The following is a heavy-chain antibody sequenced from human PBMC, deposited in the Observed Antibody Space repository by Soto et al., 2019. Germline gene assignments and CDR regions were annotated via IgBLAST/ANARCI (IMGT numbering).Heavy chain of an antibody. D-gene: IGHD2-8*01. CDR3: ARTLGYCTNGVCRNWFDP. J-gene: IGHJ5*02. CDR1: GGSISSYY. V-gene: IGHV4-59*08. CDR2: IYYSGST. Sequence: PSETLSLTCTVSGGSISSYYWSWIRQPPGKGLEWIAYIYYSGSTNYNPSLKSRVTISVDTSKNQFSLKLSSVTAADTAVYYCARTLGYCTNGVCRNWFDPWGQGTLVTVSS.